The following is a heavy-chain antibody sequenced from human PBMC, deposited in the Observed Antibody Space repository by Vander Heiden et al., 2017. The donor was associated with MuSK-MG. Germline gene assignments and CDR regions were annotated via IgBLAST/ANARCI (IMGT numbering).Heavy chain of an antibody. J-gene: IGHJ4*02. D-gene: IGHD4-17*01. CDR1: GGSFSGYY. V-gene: IGHV4-34*01. CDR2: INHSGST. Sequence: QVQLQQWGAGLLKPSETLSLTCAVYGGSFSGYYWSWIRQPPGKGLEWIGEINHSGSTNDNPSLKSRVTISGDTSKNQFSLKLSSVTAADTAVYDCAALRIWLDYWGQGTLVTVSS. CDR3: AALRIWLDY.